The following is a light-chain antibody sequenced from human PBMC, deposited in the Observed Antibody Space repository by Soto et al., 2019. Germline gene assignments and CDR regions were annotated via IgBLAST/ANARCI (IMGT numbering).Light chain of an antibody. CDR1: ISDVGSSGP. V-gene: IGLV2-23*01. J-gene: IGLJ1*01. CDR2: EGS. CDR3: CSYVGARTYV. Sequence: QSVLTQPASVSGSPGQSITISCSGSISDVGSSGPVSWYQHHPGQVPKLIIYEGSRRPSGVSSLFSGSKTGNTASLTITGLQAEDEATYYCCSYVGARTYVFGTGTKVAVL.